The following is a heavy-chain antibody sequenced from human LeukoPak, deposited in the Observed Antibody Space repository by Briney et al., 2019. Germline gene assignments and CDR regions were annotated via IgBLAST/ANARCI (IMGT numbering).Heavy chain of an antibody. CDR3: ARREMSIAVRRFEYCYYYYMDV. Sequence: ASVKVSCKASGYTLTSYGISWVRQAPGQGLEWMGWISAYNGNTNYAQKLQGRVTMTTDTSTSTAYMELRSLRSDDTAVYYCARREMSIAVRRFEYCYYYYMDVWGKGTTVTVSS. D-gene: IGHD6-6*01. J-gene: IGHJ6*03. V-gene: IGHV1-18*01. CDR1: GYTLTSYG. CDR2: ISAYNGNT.